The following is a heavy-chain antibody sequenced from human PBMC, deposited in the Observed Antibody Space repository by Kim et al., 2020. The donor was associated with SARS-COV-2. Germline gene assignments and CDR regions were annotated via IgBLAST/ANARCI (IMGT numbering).Heavy chain of an antibody. Sequence: GYAASVKGRFTVSRDKGKDTVYLQMNSLRVEDTALYYCTRDLVPGGADSWGQGTLVTVSS. J-gene: IGHJ4*02. D-gene: IGHD6-6*01. V-gene: IGHV3-9*01. CDR3: TRDLVPGGADS.